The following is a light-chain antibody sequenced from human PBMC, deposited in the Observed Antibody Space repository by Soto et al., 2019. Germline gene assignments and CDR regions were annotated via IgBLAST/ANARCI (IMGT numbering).Light chain of an antibody. CDR2: NSY. J-gene: IGLJ1*01. V-gene: IGLV1-44*01. Sequence: QSVLTQPPSASGTPGQRVTISCSGSSSNIGSKTVNWYQQLPGTVPKLLIYNSYQRPSGVPDRFSGSKSGTSASLAISGLQSEAEADYYCAAWDASLNGYVFGTGTKLTVL. CDR1: SSNIGSKT. CDR3: AAWDASLNGYV.